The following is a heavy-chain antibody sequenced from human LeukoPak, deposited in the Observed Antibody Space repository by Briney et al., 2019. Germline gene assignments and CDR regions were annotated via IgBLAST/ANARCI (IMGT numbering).Heavy chain of an antibody. CDR2: ISSNGDST. J-gene: IGHJ4*02. V-gene: IGHV3-64*01. CDR1: GFTFSTYA. CDR3: ARWGDLPGLDY. Sequence: GGSLRLSCAASGFTFSTYAMHWVRQAPGKGLEYVSAISSNGDSTYYANSVKGRSTISRDNSKNTLYLQMGSLRAEDMAMYYCARWGDLPGLDYWGQGTLVAVSS. D-gene: IGHD3-16*01.